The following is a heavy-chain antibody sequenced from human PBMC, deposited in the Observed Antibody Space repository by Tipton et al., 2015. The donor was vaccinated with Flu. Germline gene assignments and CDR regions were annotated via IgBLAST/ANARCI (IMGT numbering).Heavy chain of an antibody. CDR3: ARNGEWWSDAFDI. V-gene: IGHV4-4*07. D-gene: IGHD2-15*01. J-gene: IGHJ3*02. Sequence: TLSLTCTVSGGSISRYYWSWIRQPAGKGPEWIGLISSSGSTNYSPSLKRRVTMSVHTSKSQFSLRLTSVTAADTAVYYCARNGEWWSDAFDIWGQGTVVTVSS. CDR1: GGSISRYY. CDR2: ISSSGST.